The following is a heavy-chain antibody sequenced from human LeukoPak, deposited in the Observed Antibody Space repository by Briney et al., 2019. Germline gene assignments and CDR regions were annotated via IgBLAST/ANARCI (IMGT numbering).Heavy chain of an antibody. V-gene: IGHV4-31*03. CDR2: IHYSGST. D-gene: IGHD2-2*01. Sequence: SETLSLTCTVSGGSISSGTYFWSWIRQPPGKGLEWIGYIHYSGSTYNNPSLKSRVTISVDTSKNQFSLKLSSVTAADTAVYYCARDGCSGPSCHGNWFDPWGQGTLVIVSS. J-gene: IGHJ5*02. CDR3: ARDGCSGPSCHGNWFDP. CDR1: GGSISSGTYF.